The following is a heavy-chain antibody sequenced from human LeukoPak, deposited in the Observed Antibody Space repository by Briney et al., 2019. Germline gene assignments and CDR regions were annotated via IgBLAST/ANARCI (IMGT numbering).Heavy chain of an antibody. J-gene: IGHJ4*02. Sequence: SETLSLTCSVSGDSVSLDYYCTWLRHHPEKGLELLEHIYYSSTSYNPSLGSRVSISVDTSKNQFSLKLTSVTAADTAVYYCARSNSQYFYDSSLGFWGQGTLVTVSS. D-gene: IGHD3-22*01. CDR1: GDSVSLDYY. CDR2: IYYSST. V-gene: IGHV4-31*03. CDR3: ARSNSQYFYDSSLGF.